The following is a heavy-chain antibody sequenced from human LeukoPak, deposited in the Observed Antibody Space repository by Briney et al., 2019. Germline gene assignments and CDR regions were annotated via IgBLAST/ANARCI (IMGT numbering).Heavy chain of an antibody. D-gene: IGHD2-2*02. CDR2: ISAYNGDT. CDR3: ARDGLSYTNPNNWFDP. CDR1: GYPFTSYY. J-gene: IGHJ5*02. Sequence: ASVKVSCKASGYPFTSYYINWVRQAPGQGLEWMGWISAYNGDTNYAQKLQGRVTMTTDTSTDTAYMELRSLRSDDTAVYYCARDGLSYTNPNNWFDPWGQGTLVTVSS. V-gene: IGHV1-18*01.